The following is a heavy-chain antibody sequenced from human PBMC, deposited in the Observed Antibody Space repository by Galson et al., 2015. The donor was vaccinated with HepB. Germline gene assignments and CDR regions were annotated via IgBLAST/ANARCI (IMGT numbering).Heavy chain of an antibody. CDR1: GFTFSSYS. CDR2: ISSSSSYI. D-gene: IGHD2-15*01. J-gene: IGHJ6*03. CDR3: ARDSAATRWGYYYYMDV. V-gene: IGHV3-21*01. Sequence: SLRLSCAASGFTFSSYSMNWVRQAPGKGLEWVSSISSSSSYIYYADSVKGRFTIPRDNAKNSLYLQMNSLRAEDTAVYYCARDSAATRWGYYYYMDVWGKGTTVTVSS.